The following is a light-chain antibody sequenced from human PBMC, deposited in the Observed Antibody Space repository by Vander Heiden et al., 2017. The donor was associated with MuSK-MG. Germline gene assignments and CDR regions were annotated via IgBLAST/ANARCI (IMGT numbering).Light chain of an antibody. CDR2: DAS. CDR3: QHYVIRPRIKRSVLGQPKDHPT. J-gene: IGKJ3*01. Sequence: DIQMTQSPSSLSASVGDRVPITCQASQDISNYLNWYQQKPGKAPKLLIYDASNLETGVPSRFSGTGSGTDFTVTIGGLQCEDIATEYCQHYVIRPRIKRSVLGQPKDHPTF. V-gene: IGKV1-33*01. CDR1: QDISNY.